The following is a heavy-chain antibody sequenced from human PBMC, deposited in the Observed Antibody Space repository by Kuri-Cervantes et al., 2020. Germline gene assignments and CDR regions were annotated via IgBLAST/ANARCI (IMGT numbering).Heavy chain of an antibody. Sequence: LSLTCVASGFTFSGYAMHWVRQAPGKGLEWVAIILYDGRNKYYADSVKGRFTISRDNSKNTLYLQMNSLRAEGTAVYYCARDRCSGGSCYAAGYWGQGTLVTVSS. J-gene: IGHJ4*02. CDR3: ARDRCSGGSCYAAGY. CDR1: GFTFSGYA. D-gene: IGHD2-15*01. CDR2: ILYDGRNK. V-gene: IGHV3-30*07.